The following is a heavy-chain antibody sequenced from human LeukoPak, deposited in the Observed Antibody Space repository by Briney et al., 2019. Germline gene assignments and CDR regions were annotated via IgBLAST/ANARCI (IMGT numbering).Heavy chain of an antibody. CDR1: GFTFSSYD. V-gene: IGHV3-23*01. D-gene: IGHD6-19*01. Sequence: AESLRLSCTASGFTFSSYDMSWVRQPPGKGLEWVSYISSSGANTYYAYPEKGGSTITRNNSKHTLYLQMYMLTADHTAVYYCAKAPPIAVAGRVYYYYCVGVWGKGHTVTVSS. J-gene: IGHJ6*03. CDR3: AKAPPIAVAGRVYYYYCVGV. CDR2: ISSSGANT.